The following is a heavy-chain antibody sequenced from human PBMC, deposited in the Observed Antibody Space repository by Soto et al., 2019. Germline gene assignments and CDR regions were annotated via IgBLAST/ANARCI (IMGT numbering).Heavy chain of an antibody. D-gene: IGHD5-12*01. CDR1: GGTFSSYA. CDR2: IVPVFGRP. J-gene: IGHJ4*02. CDR3: AREGSGYNF. V-gene: IGHV1-69*13. Sequence: ASVKVSCKASGGTFSSYAISWVRQAPGQGLEWMGGIVPVFGRPNYAQRFRGRLTITADESTSTGYMELISLRSDDTAVYCCAREGSGYNFWGQGTQVTVSS.